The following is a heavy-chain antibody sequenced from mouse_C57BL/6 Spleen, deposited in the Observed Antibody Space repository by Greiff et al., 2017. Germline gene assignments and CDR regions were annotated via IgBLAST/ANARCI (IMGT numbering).Heavy chain of an antibody. D-gene: IGHD1-1*01. V-gene: IGHV1-26*01. CDR3: ARGTTVVAGGFDY. CDR1: GYTFTDYY. CDR2: INPNNGGT. J-gene: IGHJ2*01. Sequence: EVQLQQSGPELVKPGASVKISCKASGYTFTDYYMNWVKQSHGKSLEWIGDINPNNGGTSYNQKFKGKATLTVDKSSSTAYMELRSLTSEDSAVXYCARGTTVVAGGFDYWGQGTTRTVSS.